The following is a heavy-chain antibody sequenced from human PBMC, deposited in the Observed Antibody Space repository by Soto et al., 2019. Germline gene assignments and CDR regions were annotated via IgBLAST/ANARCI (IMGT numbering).Heavy chain of an antibody. Sequence: ETLSLTGPVSGGSISSYYWSWIRQPPGKGLEWIGYIYYSGSTNYNPSLKSRVTISVDTSKNQFSLKLSSVTAADTAVYYCARYGYSYGYNYYYGMDVWGQGTKVTVYS. CDR2: IYYSGST. CDR1: GGSISSYY. CDR3: ARYGYSYGYNYYYGMDV. V-gene: IGHV4-59*01. D-gene: IGHD5-18*01. J-gene: IGHJ6*02.